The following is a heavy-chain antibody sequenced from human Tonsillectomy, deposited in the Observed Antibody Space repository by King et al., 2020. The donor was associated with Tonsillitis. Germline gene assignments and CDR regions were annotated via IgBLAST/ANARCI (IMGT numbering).Heavy chain of an antibody. Sequence: QLVQSGAEVKKPGASVKVSCKASGYTFTSYGLSWVRQAPGQGLEWMGGISAYNSNTNYVHKPHGRVTMTTDTSTNTAYMDLRSLRSDDTAVYYCARGFSYGSGSNYSYEAFDIWGQGTLVTVSS. D-gene: IGHD3-10*01. V-gene: IGHV1-18*01. CDR2: ISAYNSNT. J-gene: IGHJ3*02. CDR3: ARGFSYGSGSNYSYEAFDI. CDR1: GYTFTSYG.